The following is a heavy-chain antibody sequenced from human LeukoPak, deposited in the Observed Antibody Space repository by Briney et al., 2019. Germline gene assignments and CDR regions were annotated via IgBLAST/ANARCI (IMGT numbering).Heavy chain of an antibody. CDR1: GYTFTGYY. D-gene: IGHD4-17*01. V-gene: IGHV1-2*02. J-gene: IGHJ4*02. CDR2: INPNSGGT. Sequence: ASVKVSCKASGYTFTGYYMHWVRQAPGQGLEWMGWINPNSGGTNYAQKFQGRVTMTRDTSISTAYMDLSRLRSDDTAVYYCARVGATVTTIDYWGQGTLVTVSS. CDR3: ARVGATVTTIDY.